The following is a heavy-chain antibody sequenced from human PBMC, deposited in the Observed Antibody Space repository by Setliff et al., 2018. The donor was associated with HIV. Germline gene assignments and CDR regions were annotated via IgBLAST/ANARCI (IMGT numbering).Heavy chain of an antibody. Sequence: PSETLSLTCTVSGGSISSHYWSWIRQPPGKGLEWIGYIYTSRGTNYNHSLRTRVIISVDTSNQFSLKLSSVTAADAAVYYCARSPSYRSSWEYYFDYWGQGILVTVSS. J-gene: IGHJ4*02. V-gene: IGHV4-4*09. CDR3: ARSPSYRSSWEYYFDY. CDR1: GGSISSHY. CDR2: IYTSRGT. D-gene: IGHD6-13*01.